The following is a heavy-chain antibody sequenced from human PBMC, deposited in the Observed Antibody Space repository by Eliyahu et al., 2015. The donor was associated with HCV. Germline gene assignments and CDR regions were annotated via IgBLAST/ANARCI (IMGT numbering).Heavy chain of an antibody. Sequence: EVQLLESGGGLVQPGGSLRLSCXASGFTFSSYAMGWVRQAPGKGLEWVSAISGSGGSTYYADSVKGRFTISRDNSKNTLYLHVNSLRAEDTALYFCAKSLSDYWGQGTLVTVSS. J-gene: IGHJ4*02. CDR1: GFTFSSYA. CDR3: AKSLSDY. V-gene: IGHV3-23*01. CDR2: ISGSGGST.